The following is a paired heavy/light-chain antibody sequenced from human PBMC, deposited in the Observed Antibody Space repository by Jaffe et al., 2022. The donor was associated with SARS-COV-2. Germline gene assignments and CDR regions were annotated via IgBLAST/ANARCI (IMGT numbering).Heavy chain of an antibody. CDR3: ARYCSRTSDRGFDC. CDR1: GFTLSNYW. CDR2: MKPDGSET. D-gene: IGHD2-2*01. V-gene: IGHV3-7*03. Sequence: EVQVVESGGGLVQPGGSLRLSCAASGFTLSNYWMNWVRQAPGKGLEWVANMKPDGSETYYVDSVMGRFTISRDNAKNSLYLQMNSLRVEDTALYYCARYCSRTSDRGFDCWGQGTLVTVSS. J-gene: IGHJ4*02.
Light chain of an antibody. J-gene: IGKJ5*01. CDR2: LGS. CDR1: QSLLHSDAYNY. V-gene: IGKV2-28*01. Sequence: DIVMTQSPLSLPVTPGEPASISCRSSQSLLHSDAYNYLDWYLQKPGQSPQLLIYLGSSRASGVPDRFSGSGSGTDFTLKISRVEAEDVGVYYCMQPLHTPITFGQGTRLEIK. CDR3: MQPLHTPIT.